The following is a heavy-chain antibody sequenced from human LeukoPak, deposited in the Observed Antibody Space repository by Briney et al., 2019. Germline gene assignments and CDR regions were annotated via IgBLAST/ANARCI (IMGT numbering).Heavy chain of an antibody. CDR3: AKVITRYCSSTSCYGAFDY. D-gene: IGHD2-2*01. J-gene: IGHJ4*02. CDR2: INPSGGST. Sequence: GASVKVSCKASGYTFTSYYMHWVRQAPGQGLEWMGIINPSGGSTSYAQKFQGRVTMTRDTSTSTVYMELSSLRSEDTAVYYCAKVITRYCSSTSCYGAFDYWGQGTLVTVSS. CDR1: GYTFTSYY. V-gene: IGHV1-46*01.